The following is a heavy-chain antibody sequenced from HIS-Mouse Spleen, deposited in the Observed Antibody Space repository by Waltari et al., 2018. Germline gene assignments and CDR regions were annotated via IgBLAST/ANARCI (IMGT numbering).Heavy chain of an antibody. J-gene: IGHJ3*02. CDR2: INPNSGGT. V-gene: IGHV1-2*02. D-gene: IGHD6-25*01. Sequence: QVQLVQSGAEVKKPGASVKVCCKASGYTFTGYYMLWVRRAPGQGLEWMGWINPNSGGTNYAQKFQGRVTMTRDTSISTAYMELSRLRSDDTAVYYCARDLGGAPSRRAFDIWGQGTMVTVSS. CDR1: GYTFTGYY. CDR3: ARDLGGAPSRRAFDI.